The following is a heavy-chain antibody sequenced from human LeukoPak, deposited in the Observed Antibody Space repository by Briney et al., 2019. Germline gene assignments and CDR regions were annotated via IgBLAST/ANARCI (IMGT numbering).Heavy chain of an antibody. CDR2: INPSGGST. D-gene: IGHD3-22*01. Sequence: ASVTVSCKASGYTFTSYYMHWVRQAPGQGLEWMGIINPSGGSTSYAQKFQGRVTMTRDTSTSTVYVELSSLRSEDTAVYYCARGGDYYDSSGSEYFQHWGQGTLVTVSS. CDR3: ARGGDYYDSSGSEYFQH. J-gene: IGHJ1*01. V-gene: IGHV1-46*01. CDR1: GYTFTSYY.